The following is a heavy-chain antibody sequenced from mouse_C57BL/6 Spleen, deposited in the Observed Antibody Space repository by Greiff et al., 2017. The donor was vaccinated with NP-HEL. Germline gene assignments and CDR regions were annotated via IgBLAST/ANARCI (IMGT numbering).Heavy chain of an antibody. D-gene: IGHD2-10*02. CDR1: GYAFSSSW. V-gene: IGHV1-82*01. J-gene: IGHJ3*01. CDR2: IYPGDGDT. CDR3: ASYGNYVAWVAY. Sequence: QVQLQQSGPELVKPGASVKISCKASGYAFSSSWMNWVKQRPGKGLEWIGRIYPGDGDTNYNGKFKGKATLTADKSSSTAYMQLSSLTSEDSAVYFCASYGNYVAWVAYWGQGTLVTVSA.